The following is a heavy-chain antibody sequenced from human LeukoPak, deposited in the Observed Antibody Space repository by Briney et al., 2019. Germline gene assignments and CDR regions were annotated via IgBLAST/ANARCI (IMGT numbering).Heavy chain of an antibody. J-gene: IGHJ4*02. Sequence: SVKVSCKASGFTFTSSAVQWVRRARGQRPEWIGRIVVGSGDTNYAQNFHERVTITRDMSTSTAYMDMSSLTSEDTAVYFCAEDLGGQDYWGQGTLVTVSS. V-gene: IGHV1-58*01. D-gene: IGHD4-23*01. CDR2: IVVGSGDT. CDR1: GFTFTSSA. CDR3: AEDLGGQDY.